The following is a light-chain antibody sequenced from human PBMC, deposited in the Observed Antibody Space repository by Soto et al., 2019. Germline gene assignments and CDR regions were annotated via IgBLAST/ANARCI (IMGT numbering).Light chain of an antibody. J-gene: IGLJ2*01. CDR1: NSNIGSYT. V-gene: IGLV1-44*01. Sequence: QAVVTEPPSASGTPGQRVTISCSGSNSNIGSYTVSWYQQLPGTAPKLLIYNNDRRPSGVPDRFSGSKSGTSASLAISGLQSDDEADYYCSTWDDSSVLFGGGTKLTVL. CDR2: NND. CDR3: STWDDSSVL.